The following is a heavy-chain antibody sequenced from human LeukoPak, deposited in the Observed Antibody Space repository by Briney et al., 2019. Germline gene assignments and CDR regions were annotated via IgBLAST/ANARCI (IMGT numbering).Heavy chain of an antibody. CDR3: ARDKGNIPDVSFDY. V-gene: IGHV3-11*01. Sequence: RTGGSLRLSCVASGFTFSAYAMTWVRQPPGKGLEWVSYISSSGSTIYYADSGKGRFTISRDNAKNSLYLQMNSLRAEDTAVYYCARDKGNIPDVSFDYWGQGTLVTVSS. CDR1: GFTFSAYA. D-gene: IGHD3-16*01. J-gene: IGHJ4*02. CDR2: ISSSGSTI.